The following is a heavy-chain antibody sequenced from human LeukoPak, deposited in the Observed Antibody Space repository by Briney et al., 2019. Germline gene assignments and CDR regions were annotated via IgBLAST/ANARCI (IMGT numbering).Heavy chain of an antibody. CDR2: IYTSGST. J-gene: IGHJ3*02. D-gene: IGHD6-13*01. V-gene: IGHV4-61*02. Sequence: SETLSLTCTVSGGSISSGGYYWSWIRQPAGKGLEWIGRIYTSGSTNYNPSLKSRVTMSVDTSKNQFSLKLSSVTAADTAVYYCARDSGQQQLAYSNNDAFDIWGQGTMVTVSS. CDR3: ARDSGQQQLAYSNNDAFDI. CDR1: GGSISSGGYY.